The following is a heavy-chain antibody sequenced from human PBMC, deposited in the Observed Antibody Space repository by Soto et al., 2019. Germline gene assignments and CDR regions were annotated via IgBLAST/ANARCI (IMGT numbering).Heavy chain of an antibody. V-gene: IGHV6-1*01. CDR1: GDSISRNTAS. CDR3: ARGEHGMEVANFDS. CDR2: TYYRSKWYF. Sequence: SQTLSLGWLISGDSISRNTASWNCISRSPPIRLVWLGRTYYRSKWYFDYAVSLKSRITINPDTSRNQVSLQLSSLTPEDTAVYYCARGEHGMEVANFDSWGQGNLVTVSS. J-gene: IGHJ4*02. D-gene: IGHD6-19*01.